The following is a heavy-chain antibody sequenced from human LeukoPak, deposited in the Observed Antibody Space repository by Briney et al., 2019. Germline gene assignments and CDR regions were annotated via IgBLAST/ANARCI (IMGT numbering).Heavy chain of an antibody. CDR3: ARVGGSGVPAAIWLDP. CDR2: ITGSSSTI. J-gene: IGHJ5*02. V-gene: IGHV3-48*04. CDR1: GFTFSSYS. D-gene: IGHD2-2*01. Sequence: GGSLRLSCAASGFTFSSYSMNWVRQAPGKGLEWVSYITGSSSTIYYADSVKGRFTISRDNAKNSLFLQMNSLRAEDTAVYYCARVGGSGVPAAIWLDPWGQGTLVTVSS.